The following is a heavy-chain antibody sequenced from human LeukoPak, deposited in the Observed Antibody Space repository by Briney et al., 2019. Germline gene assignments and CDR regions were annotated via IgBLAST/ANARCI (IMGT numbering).Heavy chain of an antibody. V-gene: IGHV4-34*01. D-gene: IGHD3-22*01. Sequence: SETLSLTCAVYGGSFSGYYWSWIRQPPGKGLEWIGEINHSGNTNYNPSLKSRVTISVDTSKNQFSLKLSSVTAADTAVYYCARGRRWLFRTNRYYFDCWGQGTLVTVSS. CDR3: ARGRRWLFRTNRYYFDC. CDR1: GGSFSGYY. J-gene: IGHJ4*02. CDR2: INHSGNT.